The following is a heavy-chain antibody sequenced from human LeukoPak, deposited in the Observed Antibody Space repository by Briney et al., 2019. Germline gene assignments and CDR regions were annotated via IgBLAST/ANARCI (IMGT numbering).Heavy chain of an antibody. D-gene: IGHD3-9*01. CDR1: GFTFSTYA. Sequence: GGSLRLSCAVSGFTFSTYAMSWVRQAPGKGLECVSAISGSGRRTYYAASVKGRFTISRDNSKNTLYLQMNSLGAEDTAVYYCARRPDWGLLDAFDLWGQGTMVTVSS. CDR2: ISGSGRRT. J-gene: IGHJ3*01. CDR3: ARRPDWGLLDAFDL. V-gene: IGHV3-23*01.